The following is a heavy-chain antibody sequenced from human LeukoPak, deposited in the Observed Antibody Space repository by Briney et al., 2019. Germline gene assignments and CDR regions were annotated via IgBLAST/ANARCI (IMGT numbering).Heavy chain of an antibody. CDR1: GFTFTGYP. V-gene: IGHV3-30*02. CDR2: IRYDGSNE. J-gene: IGHJ4*02. D-gene: IGHD6-19*01. CDR3: IVLAVTGTLGFDY. Sequence: GGSLRLSCAASGFTFTGYPMHRVRQPPGTGLEGVAFIRYDGSNEYYADSVKGRFTISRDNSKNTLFLQMNSLRTEDTAVYYCIVLAVTGTLGFDYWGQGTLVTVSS.